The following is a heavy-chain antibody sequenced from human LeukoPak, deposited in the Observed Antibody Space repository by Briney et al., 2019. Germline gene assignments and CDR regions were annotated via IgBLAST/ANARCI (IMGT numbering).Heavy chain of an antibody. D-gene: IGHD3-10*01. J-gene: IGHJ4*02. CDR1: GFTFSSYE. Sequence: GGSLRLSCAVSGFTFSSYEMNWVRQAPGKGLEWVSYISSSGSTIYYADSVKGRFTISRDNAKNSLYLQMNSLRAEDTAVYYCARGGTLWFGELADFFDYWGQGTLVTVSS. CDR3: ARGGTLWFGELADFFDY. V-gene: IGHV3-48*03. CDR2: ISSSGSTI.